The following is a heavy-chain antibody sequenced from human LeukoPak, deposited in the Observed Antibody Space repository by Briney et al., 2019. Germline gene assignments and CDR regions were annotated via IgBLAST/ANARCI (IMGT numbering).Heavy chain of an antibody. Sequence: SETLSLTCTVSGGSISSSSYYWGWIRQPPGKGLEWIGSIYYSGSTYYNPSLKSRVTISVDTSKNQFSLKLSSVTAADTAVYYCARGSINYYDSSGTNLGKWFDPWGQGTLVTVPS. V-gene: IGHV4-39*01. CDR2: IYYSGST. D-gene: IGHD3-22*01. J-gene: IGHJ5*02. CDR1: GGSISSSSYY. CDR3: ARGSINYYDSSGTNLGKWFDP.